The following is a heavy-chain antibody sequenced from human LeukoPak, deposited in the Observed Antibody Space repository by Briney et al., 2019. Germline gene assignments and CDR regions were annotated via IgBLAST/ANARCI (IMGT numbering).Heavy chain of an antibody. CDR3: ARLRFLDYYYYSMDV. V-gene: IGHV1-46*01. CDR2: INPTGGST. J-gene: IGHJ6*02. CDR1: RYTFPSYF. Sequence: ASVKVSCKASRYTFPSYFMHWVRQAPGQGLECMGIINPTGGSTTYAQKFQGRVTMTRDTSTSTVYMELSSLRSDDTAVYYCARLRFLDYYYYSMDVWGQGTSVTVSS. D-gene: IGHD3-3*01.